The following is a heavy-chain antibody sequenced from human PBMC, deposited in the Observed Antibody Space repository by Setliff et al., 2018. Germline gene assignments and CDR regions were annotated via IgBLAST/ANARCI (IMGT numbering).Heavy chain of an antibody. CDR2: VRHDGSNE. D-gene: IGHD3-3*01. CDR3: ARDPPGPNYNFWSGYPDY. J-gene: IGHJ4*03. Sequence: GGSLRLSCAASGFTSNMYGVHWVRQAPGRGLEWVAYVRHDGSNENYADSVKGRFTVSRDNSRNTLFLQMNSLTAEDTAVYYCARDPPGPNYNFWSGYPDYWGQGTMVTVSS. CDR1: GFTSNMYG. V-gene: IGHV3-30*12.